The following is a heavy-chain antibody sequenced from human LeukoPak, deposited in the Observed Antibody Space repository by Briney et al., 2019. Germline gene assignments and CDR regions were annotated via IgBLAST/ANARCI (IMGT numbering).Heavy chain of an antibody. CDR3: ARDIEYSSSSIDY. D-gene: IGHD6-6*01. V-gene: IGHV3-21*01. Sequence: GVSLRLSCAASGFTFSTYTMNWVRQAPGKGLEWVSSMSSGGGYIYYADSVKGRFTISRDNAKNSLYLQMNSLRAEDTAVYYCARDIEYSSSSIDYWGQGTLVTVSS. J-gene: IGHJ4*02. CDR2: MSSGGGYI. CDR1: GFTFSTYT.